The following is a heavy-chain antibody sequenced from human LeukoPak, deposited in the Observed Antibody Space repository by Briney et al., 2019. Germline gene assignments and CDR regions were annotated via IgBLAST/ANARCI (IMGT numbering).Heavy chain of an antibody. V-gene: IGHV4-34*12. J-gene: IGHJ3*01. Sequence: SETLSLTCAVYGGSFSGYYWSWIRQPPGKGLEWVGYIFHRGATFYNPSLKSRLTISVDTSKKQFSLNLSSVTAADTALYYCARTFSIFGVAHGGFDLWGQGTMVTVSS. CDR2: IFHRGAT. D-gene: IGHD3-3*01. CDR3: ARTFSIFGVAHGGFDL. CDR1: GGSFSGYY.